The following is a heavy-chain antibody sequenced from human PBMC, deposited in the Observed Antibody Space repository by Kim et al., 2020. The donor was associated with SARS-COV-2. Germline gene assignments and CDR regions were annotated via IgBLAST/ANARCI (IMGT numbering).Heavy chain of an antibody. Sequence: GGSLRLSCAASGFSFSSYAMSWVRQAPGEGLEWVSTIIGSGGSTNYADSVKGRFTISRDNSKNMLYLLMSSLRAEDTAVYYCAKGSYSYGYPYFDYWGQG. CDR1: GFSFSSYA. CDR2: IIGSGGST. CDR3: AKGSYSYGYPYFDY. J-gene: IGHJ4*02. D-gene: IGHD5-18*01. V-gene: IGHV3-23*01.